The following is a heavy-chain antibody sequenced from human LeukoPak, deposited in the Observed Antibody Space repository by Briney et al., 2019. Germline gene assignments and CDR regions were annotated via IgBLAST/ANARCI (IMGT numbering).Heavy chain of an antibody. D-gene: IGHD4-17*01. CDR1: GFTFSSYA. CDR3: ARRITVTTRNYYMDV. Sequence: PGGSLRLSCAAPGFTFSSYAMSWVRQAPGKGLEWVSAISGSGGSTYYADSVKGRFTISRDNSKNTLYLQMSSLRAEDTAVYYCARRITVTTRNYYMDVWGKGTTVTVSS. J-gene: IGHJ6*03. CDR2: ISGSGGST. V-gene: IGHV3-23*01.